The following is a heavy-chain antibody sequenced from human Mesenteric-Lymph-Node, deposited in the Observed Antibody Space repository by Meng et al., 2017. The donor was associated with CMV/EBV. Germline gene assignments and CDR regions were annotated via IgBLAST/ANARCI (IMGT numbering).Heavy chain of an antibody. CDR1: YIFRNYI. V-gene: IGHV1-18*01. J-gene: IGHJ4*02. Sequence: YIFRNYIITWVRQAPGQGLEWMGWISPYDGNTNYAQKFQDRVTMTTDTSTNTAFMELRSLRSDDTAVYFCARSGDHYDFLTGYYSYWGQGTLVTVSS. CDR2: ISPYDGNT. CDR3: ARSGDHYDFLTGYYSY. D-gene: IGHD3-9*01.